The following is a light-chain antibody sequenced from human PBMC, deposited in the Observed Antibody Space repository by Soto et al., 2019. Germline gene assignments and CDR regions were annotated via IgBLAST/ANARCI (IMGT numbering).Light chain of an antibody. CDR1: QSVSSY. CDR2: YAA. Sequence: EIVLTQSPATLSLSPGERATLSCWSSQSVSSYFAGYHQQNAEEPRRLLFYAAYRSTSITARRIGSSWSGEDFTLTISRQAPDFSAAYYWQRNNWPPITFGQGTRLEIK. J-gene: IGKJ5*01. CDR3: QRNNWPPIT. V-gene: IGKV3-11*01.